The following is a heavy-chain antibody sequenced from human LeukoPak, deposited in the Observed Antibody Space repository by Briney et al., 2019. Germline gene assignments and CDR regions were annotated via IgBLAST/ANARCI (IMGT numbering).Heavy chain of an antibody. V-gene: IGHV3-11*01. D-gene: IGHD6-19*01. J-gene: IGHJ4*02. CDR2: ISSSGSPV. Sequence: PGGSLRLSCAASGFTFSDYYMSWIRQAPGKGLGWVSYISSSGSPVYYADSVKGRFTISRDNAKNSVYLQMNSVRAEDAAVYYCAREGSGWGTTMDYWGQGTLVTVSS. CDR3: AREGSGWGTTMDY. CDR1: GFTFSDYY.